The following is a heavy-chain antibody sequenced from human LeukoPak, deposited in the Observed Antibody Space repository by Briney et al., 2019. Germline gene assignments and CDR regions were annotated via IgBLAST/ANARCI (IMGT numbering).Heavy chain of an antibody. Sequence: ASVKVSCKAFGYTSTSNYMHWVRQAPGQGPEWMGVISPSGGSTTYAQKFQGRVTLTRDMSTSTDYLELSSLRSEDTAVYYCASGRGYLGELDTDIRYYYYYYMDVWGKGTTVTVSS. D-gene: IGHD3-16*01. V-gene: IGHV1-46*01. J-gene: IGHJ6*03. CDR1: GYTSTSNY. CDR2: ISPSGGST. CDR3: ASGRGYLGELDTDIRYYYYYYMDV.